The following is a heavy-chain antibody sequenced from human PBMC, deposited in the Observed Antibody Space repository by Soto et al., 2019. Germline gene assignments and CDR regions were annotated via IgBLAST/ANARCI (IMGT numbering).Heavy chain of an antibody. D-gene: IGHD4-17*01. V-gene: IGHV4-39*07. Sequence: TLSLTCTVSGGSISSSSYYWGWIRQPPGKGLEWIGSIYYSGSTNHNPSLKSRVTISVDTSKNQFSLKLRSVTAADTALYYCARGSNGDFDYWGQGTLVTVSS. CDR1: GGSISSSSYY. CDR2: IYYSGST. J-gene: IGHJ4*02. CDR3: ARGSNGDFDY.